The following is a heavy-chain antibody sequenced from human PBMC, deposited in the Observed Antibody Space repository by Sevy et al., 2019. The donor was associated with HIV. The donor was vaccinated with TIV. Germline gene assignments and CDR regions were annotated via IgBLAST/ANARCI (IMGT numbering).Heavy chain of an antibody. CDR3: AGISSMVVLVHI. V-gene: IGHV3-23*01. CDR1: GFIFSGYV. Sequence: GGSLRLSCATSGFIFSGYVMSWVRQAPGKGLEWVSGISGSGGSTYYADSVKGRFTISRDNSKNMLYLQMDSLRVEDTAEYYWAGISSMVVLVHIWGKGTMVTVSS. CDR2: ISGSGGST. J-gene: IGHJ3*02. D-gene: IGHD3-3*02.